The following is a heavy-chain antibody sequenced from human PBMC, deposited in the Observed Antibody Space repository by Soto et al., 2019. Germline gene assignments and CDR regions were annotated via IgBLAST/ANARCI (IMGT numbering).Heavy chain of an antibody. CDR3: ARDRSSWPYYYYGMDV. Sequence: SVKVSCKASGYTFTSYGISWVRQAPGQGLEWMGWISAYNGNTNYAQKLQGRVTMTTDTSTSTAYMELRSLRSDDTAVYYCARDRSSWPYYYYGMDVWGQGTTVTVSS. V-gene: IGHV1-18*04. D-gene: IGHD6-13*01. J-gene: IGHJ6*02. CDR1: GYTFTSYG. CDR2: ISAYNGNT.